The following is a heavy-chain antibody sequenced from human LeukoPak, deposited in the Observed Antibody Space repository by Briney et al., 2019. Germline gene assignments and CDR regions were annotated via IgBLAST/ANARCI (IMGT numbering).Heavy chain of an antibody. J-gene: IGHJ4*02. D-gene: IGHD2-15*01. CDR3: ARARYCSGGSCYAED. CDR2: IYGGDYHT. V-gene: IGHV5-51*01. CDR1: GYSFNTYW. Sequence: GESLKLSCKGSGYSFNTYWIGWVRQVPGKGLEWMGIIYGGDYHTRYSPSFQGQVTISADKSISAAYLQWSSLKASDSAMYYCARARYCSGGSCYAEDWGQGTLVTASS.